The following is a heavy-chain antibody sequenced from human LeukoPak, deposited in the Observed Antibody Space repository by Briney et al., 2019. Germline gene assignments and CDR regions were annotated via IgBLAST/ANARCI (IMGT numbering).Heavy chain of an antibody. J-gene: IGHJ3*02. D-gene: IGHD1-26*01. CDR1: GGSFSGYF. CDR2: INHSGST. Sequence: SETLSLTCAVYGGSFSGYFWSWIRQPPGKGLEWIGEINHSGSTNYNPSLKSRVTISVDKSKTQFSLKLSSVTAADTAVYYCARDKWEPRYAFDIWGQGTMVTVSS. V-gene: IGHV4-34*01. CDR3: ARDKWEPRYAFDI.